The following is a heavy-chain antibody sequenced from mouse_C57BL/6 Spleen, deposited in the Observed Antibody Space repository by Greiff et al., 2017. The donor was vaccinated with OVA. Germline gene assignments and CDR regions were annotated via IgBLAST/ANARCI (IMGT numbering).Heavy chain of an antibody. D-gene: IGHD1-1*01. V-gene: IGHV1-76*01. CDR2: IYPGSGNT. CDR3: ARSYYGSSLYYAMDY. J-gene: IGHJ4*01. Sequence: VKLMESGAELVRPGASVKLSCKASGYTFTDYYINWVKQRPGQGLEWIARIYPGSGNTYYNEKFKGKATLTAEKSSSTAYMQLSSLTSEDSAVYFCARSYYGSSLYYAMDYWGQGTSVTVSS. CDR1: GYTFTDYY.